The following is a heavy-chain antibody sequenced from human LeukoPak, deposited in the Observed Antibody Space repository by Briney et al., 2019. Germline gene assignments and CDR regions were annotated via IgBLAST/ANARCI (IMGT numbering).Heavy chain of an antibody. CDR2: IYYSGST. Sequence: SQTLSLTRTVSGGSISSGGYYWSWIRQHPGKGLEWIGYIYYSGSTYYNPSLKSRVTISVDTSKNQFSLKLSSVTAADTAVYYCARGRVTQAYNWFDPWGQGTLVTVSS. CDR3: ARGRVTQAYNWFDP. V-gene: IGHV4-31*03. D-gene: IGHD4-11*01. CDR1: GGSISSGGYY. J-gene: IGHJ5*02.